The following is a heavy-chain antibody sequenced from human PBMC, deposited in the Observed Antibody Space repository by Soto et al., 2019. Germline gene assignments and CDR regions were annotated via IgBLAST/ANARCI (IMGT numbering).Heavy chain of an antibody. CDR1: GYTFTNYG. J-gene: IGHJ3*02. Sequence: QVQLVQSGAEVKKPGASVKVSCKASGYTFTNYGINWVRQAPGQGLEWMGWINAYNGDTRFAQNLQGRVTMTTDTSTSTAFMELGSLRSDDTAVYYCATDGQTFAFHIWGQGTMVTVSS. V-gene: IGHV1-18*04. CDR2: INAYNGDT. CDR3: ATDGQTFAFHI.